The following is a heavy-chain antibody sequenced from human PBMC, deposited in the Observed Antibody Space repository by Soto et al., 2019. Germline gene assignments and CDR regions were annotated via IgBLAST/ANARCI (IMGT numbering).Heavy chain of an antibody. V-gene: IGHV4-59*08. D-gene: IGHD6-6*01. CDR2: IYYSGST. CDR3: ARRISSSSPKYYFDY. CDR1: GGSISSYY. Sequence: SXTLSLTCTVSGGSISSYYWSWIVQPPGKGLEWIGYIYYSGSTNYNPSLKSRVTISVDTSKNQFSLKLSSVTAEDTAVYYCARRISSSSPKYYFDYWGQGTLVTVSS. J-gene: IGHJ4*02.